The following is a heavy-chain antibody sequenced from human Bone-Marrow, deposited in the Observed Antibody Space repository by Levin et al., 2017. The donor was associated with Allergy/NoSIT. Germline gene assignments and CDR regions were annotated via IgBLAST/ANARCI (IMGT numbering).Heavy chain of an antibody. V-gene: IGHV3-33*01. CDR1: GFTFSSYG. D-gene: IGHD2-2*01. CDR3: AREEIDIVVLPSVLAESEYFQH. J-gene: IGHJ1*01. CDR2: IWYDGSNK. Sequence: GGSLRLSCAASGFTFSSYGMHWVRQAPGKGLEWVAVIWYDGSNKYYADSVKGRFTISRDNSKNTLYLQMNSLRAEDTAVYYCAREEIDIVVLPSVLAESEYFQHWGQGTLVTVSS.